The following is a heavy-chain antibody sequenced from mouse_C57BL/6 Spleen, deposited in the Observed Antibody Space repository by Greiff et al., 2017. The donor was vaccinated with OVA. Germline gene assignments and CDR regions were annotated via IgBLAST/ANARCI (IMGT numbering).Heavy chain of an antibody. D-gene: IGHD1-1*01. J-gene: IGHJ2*01. Sequence: EVQLQQSGPELVKPGASVKISCKASGYTFTDYYMNWVKQSHGKSLEWIGDINPNNGGTSYNQKFKGKVTLTVDKSSSTAYMELRSLTSEDSAVYYCARGGIVGTTVVSYFDYWGQGTTLTVSS. CDR1: GYTFTDYY. CDR3: ARGGIVGTTVVSYFDY. V-gene: IGHV1-26*01. CDR2: INPNNGGT.